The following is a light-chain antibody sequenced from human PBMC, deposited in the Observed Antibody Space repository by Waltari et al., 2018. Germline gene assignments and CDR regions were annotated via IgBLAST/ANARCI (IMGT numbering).Light chain of an antibody. J-gene: IGLJ2*01. V-gene: IGLV3-19*01. CDR2: GNT. Sequence: SSGLTQEPALSVALGHTVRLTCQGDSLQTYYASWYQQKPGQVPVLVSYGNTNRPSGIPGRFSGSWSGNTGSLTITGAQVEDEADYYCGSWDNSGNHWVFGGGTRLTVL. CDR1: SLQTYY. CDR3: GSWDNSGNHWV.